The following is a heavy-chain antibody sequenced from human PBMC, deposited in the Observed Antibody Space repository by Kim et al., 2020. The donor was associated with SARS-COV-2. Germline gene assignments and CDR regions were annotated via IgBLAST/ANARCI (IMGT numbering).Heavy chain of an antibody. V-gene: IGHV1-18*01. D-gene: IGHD6-19*01. CDR1: GYTFTSYG. CDR2: ISAYNSNT. Sequence: ASVKVSCKASGYTFTSYGISWVRQAPGQGLEWMGWISAYNSNTNYAQKLQGRVTMTTDTSTSTAYMELRSLRSDDTAVYYCARDPPVSSGWYEGGGAFDIWGQGTMVTVSS. J-gene: IGHJ3*02. CDR3: ARDPPVSSGWYEGGGAFDI.